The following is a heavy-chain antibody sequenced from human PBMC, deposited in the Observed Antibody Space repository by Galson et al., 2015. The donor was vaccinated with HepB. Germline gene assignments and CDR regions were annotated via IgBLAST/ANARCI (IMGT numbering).Heavy chain of an antibody. D-gene: IGHD6-13*01. CDR2: IKSKTDGGTT. J-gene: IGHJ4*02. Sequence: SLRLSCAASGLIFSNTWMTWVRRAPGKGLEWVGCIKSKTDGGTTDYAAPVKGRFTISRDDSKNTLYLQVNSLKTEDTAVYYCTTGGGSIAEGGTPFDYWGQGTLVTVSS. CDR3: TTGGGSIAEGGTPFDY. V-gene: IGHV3-15*01. CDR1: GLIFSNTW.